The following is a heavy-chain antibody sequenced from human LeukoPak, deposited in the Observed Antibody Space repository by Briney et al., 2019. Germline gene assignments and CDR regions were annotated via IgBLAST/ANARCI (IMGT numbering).Heavy chain of an antibody. CDR3: AKGNPSINDYYMDV. CDR1: GFAFSSYG. Sequence: GGSLRLSCAASGFAFSSYGMHWVRQAPGKGLEWAAIISYDGNNKFYADSVKGRFTVSRDNSKKTLWLQMNSLTSEDTAVYYCAKGNPSINDYYMDVWGIGTTVTVSS. D-gene: IGHD1-14*01. J-gene: IGHJ6*03. CDR2: ISYDGNNK. V-gene: IGHV3-30*18.